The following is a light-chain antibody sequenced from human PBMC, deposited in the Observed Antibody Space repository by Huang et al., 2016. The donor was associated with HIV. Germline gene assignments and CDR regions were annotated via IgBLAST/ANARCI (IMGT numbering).Light chain of an antibody. CDR3: QQSYSTLLFT. CDR2: AAS. V-gene: IGKV1-39*01. J-gene: IGKJ3*01. CDR1: QSISSY. Sequence: DIQMTQSPSSLSASVGDRVTITCRASQSISSYLNWYQQKQGKAPNLLIYAASRLQSGVPSRFSGSVSGTDFTLTISSLQPEDFATYYCQQSYSTLLFTFGPGTKVDIK.